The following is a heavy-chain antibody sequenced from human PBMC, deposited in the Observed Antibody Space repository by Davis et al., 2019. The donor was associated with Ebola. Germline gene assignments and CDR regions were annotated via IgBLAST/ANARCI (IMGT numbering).Heavy chain of an antibody. D-gene: IGHD3-3*01. CDR1: GGSFSGYY. CDR2: INHSGST. V-gene: IGHV4-34*01. CDR3: ARHGGVLSGYFDY. Sequence: MPSETLSLTCAVYGGSFSGYYWSWIRQPPGKGLEWIGEINHSGSTNYNPSLKSRVTISVDTSKNQFSLKLSSVTAADTAVYYCARHGGVLSGYFDYWGQGTLVTVSS. J-gene: IGHJ4*02.